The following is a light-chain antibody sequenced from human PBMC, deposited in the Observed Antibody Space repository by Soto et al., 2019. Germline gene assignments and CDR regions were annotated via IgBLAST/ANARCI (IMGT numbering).Light chain of an antibody. CDR3: QQSYSIPQT. V-gene: IGKV1-39*01. J-gene: IGKJ1*01. CDR2: AAS. Sequence: DIQMTQSPSSLSASVGDRVTITCRASQSISTYLNWYQQKPGKAPKLLIYAASSLQSGDPSRFSGSGSGTDFTLTISSLQPEDFATYYCQQSYSIPQTFGQGTKVDIK. CDR1: QSISTY.